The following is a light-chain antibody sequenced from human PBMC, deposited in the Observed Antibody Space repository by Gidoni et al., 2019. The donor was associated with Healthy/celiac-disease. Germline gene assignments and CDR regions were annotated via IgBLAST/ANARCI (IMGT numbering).Light chain of an antibody. J-gene: IGLJ3*02. CDR1: SSDVCAYNY. CDR3: CSYAGSLWV. Sequence: QSALTQPRSVSGSPGQSVTISCTGTSSDVCAYNYVSWYQQHPGKAPKLMIYDVSKRPSGVPDRFSGSKSGNTASLTISGLQAEDEADYYCCSYAGSLWVFGGGTKLTVL. CDR2: DVS. V-gene: IGLV2-11*01.